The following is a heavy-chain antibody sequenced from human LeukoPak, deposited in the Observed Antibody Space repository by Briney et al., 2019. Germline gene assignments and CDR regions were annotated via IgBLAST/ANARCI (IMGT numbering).Heavy chain of an antibody. Sequence: GGSLRLSCAASGFTFTTFDMHWVRQATGKGLEWVSAIGTAGDTYYPGSVKGRFTISRENAKNSLYLQMNSLRAGDTAVYYCARDRGGGHMDVWGKGTTVTISS. CDR3: ARDRGGGHMDV. CDR1: GFTFTTFD. V-gene: IGHV3-13*01. D-gene: IGHD2-15*01. CDR2: IGTAGDT. J-gene: IGHJ6*03.